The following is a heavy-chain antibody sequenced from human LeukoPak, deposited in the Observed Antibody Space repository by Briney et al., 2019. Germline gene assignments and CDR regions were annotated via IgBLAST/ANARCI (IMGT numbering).Heavy chain of an antibody. CDR3: ARERWNFSVGSGFDY. CDR2: ISVYNGNT. J-gene: IGHJ4*02. CDR1: GYIFTSYG. V-gene: IGHV1-18*01. Sequence: VASVKVSCKASGYIFTSYGISWVRQAPGQGLEWMGWISVYNGNTKYAQKFQGGVTLTTDTSTSTAYMELRSLRSDDTAVYYCARERWNFSVGSGFDYWGQGTLVTVSS. D-gene: IGHD1-7*01.